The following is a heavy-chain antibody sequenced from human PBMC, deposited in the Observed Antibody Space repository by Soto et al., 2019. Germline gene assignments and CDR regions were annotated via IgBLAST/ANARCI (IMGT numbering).Heavy chain of an antibody. CDR1: GGSISGYY. Sequence: QVQLQESGPGLVKPSETLSLTCTVSGGSISGYYWSWIRQPPGKGLEWIGYIYYSGTTNYDPSLKSRVTMSVDTSKIQFSLKLSSVTAADTAVYYCARLTGGAYLSFYYYIGVWGKGTTVTVSS. J-gene: IGHJ6*03. CDR3: ARLTGGAYLSFYYYIGV. CDR2: IYYSGTT. V-gene: IGHV4-59*01. D-gene: IGHD2-8*02.